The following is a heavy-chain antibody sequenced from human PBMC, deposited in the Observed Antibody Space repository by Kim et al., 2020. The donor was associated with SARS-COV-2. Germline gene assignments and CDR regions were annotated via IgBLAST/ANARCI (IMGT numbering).Heavy chain of an antibody. V-gene: IGHV4-39*01. CDR1: GGSISSSSYY. CDR3: ARYSYDSSAYYVFDY. D-gene: IGHD3-22*01. CDR2: IYYSGST. Sequence: SETLSLTCIVSGGSISSSSYYWGWIRQPPGKGLEWIGSIYYSGSTYYNPPLKSRVTISVDTSKNQFSLKLSSVTAADTAVYYCARYSYDSSAYYVFDYWGQGTLVTVSS. J-gene: IGHJ4*01.